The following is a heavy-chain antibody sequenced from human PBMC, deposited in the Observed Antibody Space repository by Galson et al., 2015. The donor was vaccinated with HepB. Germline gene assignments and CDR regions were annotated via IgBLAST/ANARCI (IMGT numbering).Heavy chain of an antibody. CDR1: GFTFSSYG. Sequence: SLRLSCAASGFTFSSYGMHWVRQAPGKGLEWVAFIRFDGNNKYYADSAKGRFTISRDNSKNTLWLQTNSLRAADTAMYYCAKTMHYYDSSGYLHAFDIWGQGTMVTVSS. V-gene: IGHV3-30*02. CDR2: IRFDGNNK. CDR3: AKTMHYYDSSGYLHAFDI. J-gene: IGHJ3*02. D-gene: IGHD3-22*01.